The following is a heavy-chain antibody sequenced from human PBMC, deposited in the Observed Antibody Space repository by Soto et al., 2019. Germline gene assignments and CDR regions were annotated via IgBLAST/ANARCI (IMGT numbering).Heavy chain of an antibody. J-gene: IGHJ5*02. CDR3: ARRHEDFWSPCYAP. CDR2: IWYDGSNK. D-gene: IGHD3-3*01. CDR1: GFTFSSYG. Sequence: GGSLRLSCAASGFTFSSYGMHWVRQAPGKGLEWVAVIWYDGSNKYYADSVKGRLTIPRDNSKNTLYLPMNILRAEDTAVYYCARRHEDFWSPCYAPWGQGXLVTVYS. V-gene: IGHV3-33*01.